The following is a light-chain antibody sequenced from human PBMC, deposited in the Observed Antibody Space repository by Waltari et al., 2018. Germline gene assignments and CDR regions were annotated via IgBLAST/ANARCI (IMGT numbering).Light chain of an antibody. CDR3: QKYGTLPAT. CDR1: QRVSKY. Sequence: SCRASQRVSKYLAWYQQKPCQAPRLLIYDASTRATGIPDRFSATGWGTDFSLSISRLEPEDFAVYYCQKYGTLPATFGQGTKVQMK. V-gene: IGKV3-20*01. CDR2: DAS. J-gene: IGKJ1*01.